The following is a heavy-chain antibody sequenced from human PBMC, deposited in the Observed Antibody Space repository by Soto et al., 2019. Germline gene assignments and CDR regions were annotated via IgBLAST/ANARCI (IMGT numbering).Heavy chain of an antibody. Sequence: ASVKVSCKASGYTFTSYYMHWVRQAPGQGLEWMGIINPSGGSTSYAQKFQGRVTMTRDTSTSTVYMELSSLRSEDTAVYHCARDGPLGGVIVMALDYWGQGTLVTVSS. V-gene: IGHV1-46*03. CDR3: ARDGPLGGVIVMALDY. J-gene: IGHJ4*02. CDR2: INPSGGST. D-gene: IGHD3-16*02. CDR1: GYTFTSYY.